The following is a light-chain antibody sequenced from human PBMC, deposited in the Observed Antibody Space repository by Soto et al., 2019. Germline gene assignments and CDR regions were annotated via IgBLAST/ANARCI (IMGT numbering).Light chain of an antibody. CDR1: QSVTNIY. CDR3: QHYGNSQWT. J-gene: IGKJ1*01. Sequence: IVLTQSPGALSLSPGERATLSCRASQSVTNIYLAWYQHKPGQAPRLLIYGASNRGTGIPDRFSGSGSGTDFTLTISSLEPEDFAVYYCQHYGNSQWTFGQGTKVEIK. CDR2: GAS. V-gene: IGKV3-20*01.